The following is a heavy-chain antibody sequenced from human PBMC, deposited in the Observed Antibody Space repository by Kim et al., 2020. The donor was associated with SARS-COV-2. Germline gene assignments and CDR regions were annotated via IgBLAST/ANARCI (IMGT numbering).Heavy chain of an antibody. V-gene: IGHV3-72*01. CDR2: IGNKAHSYTT. CDR1: GLSFVDQY. J-gene: IGHJ3*02. Sequence: GGSLRLSCRASGLSFVDQYMDWVRQAPGGGLEWVGRIGNKAHSYTTEYASSMKDRITIPRDDPAKSLYLQMNSPKIDDTAVYYCTRGYSDGPVYAFDIWGQGTMVTVSS. D-gene: IGHD5-12*01. CDR3: TRGYSDGPVYAFDI.